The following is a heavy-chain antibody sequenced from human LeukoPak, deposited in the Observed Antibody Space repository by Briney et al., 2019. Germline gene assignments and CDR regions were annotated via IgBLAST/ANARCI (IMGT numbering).Heavy chain of an antibody. CDR1: GFTFSNAW. Sequence: GGSLRLSCAASGFTFSNAWMSWVRQAPGKGLEWVGRIKSKTDGGTTDYAAPVKGRFTISRDDSKNTLYLQMNSLKTEDTAVYYCTTQYYYDSSGYYYPFGVDYWGQGTLVTVSS. D-gene: IGHD3-22*01. V-gene: IGHV3-15*01. J-gene: IGHJ4*02. CDR2: IKSKTDGGTT. CDR3: TTQYYYDSSGYYYPFGVDY.